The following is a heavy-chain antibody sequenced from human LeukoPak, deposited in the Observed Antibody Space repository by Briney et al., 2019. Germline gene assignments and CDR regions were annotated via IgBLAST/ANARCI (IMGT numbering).Heavy chain of an antibody. Sequence: GGSLRLSCAASGFTFSAYTMNWVRQAPGKGLEWVSHISTNSRTISYADSVKGRFTISRDNAKNSLFLQMNSLRAEDTAVYYCARDGGSYNFDIWGQGTMVTVSS. D-gene: IGHD1-1*01. CDR2: ISTNSRTI. CDR3: ARDGGSYNFDI. J-gene: IGHJ3*02. V-gene: IGHV3-48*01. CDR1: GFTFSAYT.